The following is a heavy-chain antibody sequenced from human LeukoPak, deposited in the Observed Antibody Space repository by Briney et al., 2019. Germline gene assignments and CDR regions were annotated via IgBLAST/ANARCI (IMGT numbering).Heavy chain of an antibody. Sequence: ASVKVSCKASGYTFTSYDINWVRQATAQGLEWMGWMNPNSCNTGYAQKYQGRVTMTRNTSISTAYMELSSLRAEDTAVYYCARWRIVAPLRYYYYGMDVWGQGTTVTVSS. J-gene: IGHJ6*02. V-gene: IGHV1-8*01. CDR2: MNPNSCNT. CDR1: GYTFTSYD. D-gene: IGHD2-15*01. CDR3: ARWRIVAPLRYYYYGMDV.